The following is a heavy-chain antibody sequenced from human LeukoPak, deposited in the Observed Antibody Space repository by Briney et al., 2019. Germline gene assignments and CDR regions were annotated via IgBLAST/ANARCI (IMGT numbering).Heavy chain of an antibody. V-gene: IGHV3-30-3*01. D-gene: IGHD3-10*01. J-gene: IGHJ5*02. CDR2: ISYDGSDK. Sequence: PGGSLRFSCAASGFTFSSHAIYWVRQTPGRGLEWVAVISYDGSDKSYADSVRGRFTISRDNSNNTLYLQMSSLRPEDTAVYYCARDPFESYYLSGSQPHWFDPWGQGTLVAVSS. CDR3: ARDPFESYYLSGSQPHWFDP. CDR1: GFTFSSHA.